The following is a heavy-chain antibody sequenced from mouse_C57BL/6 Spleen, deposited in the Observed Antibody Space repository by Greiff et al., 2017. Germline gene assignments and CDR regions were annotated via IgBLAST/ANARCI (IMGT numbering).Heavy chain of an antibody. D-gene: IGHD2-4*01. CDR3: ARSGDYDWFAY. Sequence: QVQLQQSGPELVKPGASVKISCKASGYAFSSSWMNWVKQRPGKGLEWIGRIYPGDGDTNYNGKFKGKATLTADKSSSTAYMQLSSLTSEDSAVYFCARSGDYDWFAYGGQGTLVTVSA. CDR1: GYAFSSSW. V-gene: IGHV1-82*01. CDR2: IYPGDGDT. J-gene: IGHJ3*01.